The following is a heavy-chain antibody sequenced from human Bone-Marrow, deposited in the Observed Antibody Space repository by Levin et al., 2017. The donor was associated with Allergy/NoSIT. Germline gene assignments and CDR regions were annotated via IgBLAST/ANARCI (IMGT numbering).Heavy chain of an antibody. CDR1: GYTFTGYY. J-gene: IGHJ5*02. CDR2: INPNSGGT. D-gene: IGHD2-2*01. V-gene: IGHV1-2*06. CDR3: ASLGSIVVVPAAPRPRPTNKNWFDP. Sequence: GESLKISCKASGYTFTGYYMHWVRQAPGQGLEWMGRINPNSGGTNYAQKFQGRVTMTRDTSISTAYMELSRLRSDDTAVYYCASLGSIVVVPAAPRPRPTNKNWFDPWGQGTLVTVSS.